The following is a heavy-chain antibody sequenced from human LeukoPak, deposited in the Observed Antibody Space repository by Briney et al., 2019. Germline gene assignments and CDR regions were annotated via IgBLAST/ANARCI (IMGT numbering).Heavy chain of an antibody. Sequence: SETLSLTCTVSGGSISSYYWSWIRQPPGKGLEWIGYIYYSGSTNYNPSLKSRVTISVDTSKNQFSLKLSSVTAADTVVYYCARHFDYYDSSGYYFGAFDIWGQGTMVTVSS. CDR2: IYYSGST. CDR1: GGSISSYY. D-gene: IGHD3-22*01. J-gene: IGHJ3*02. V-gene: IGHV4-59*08. CDR3: ARHFDYYDSSGYYFGAFDI.